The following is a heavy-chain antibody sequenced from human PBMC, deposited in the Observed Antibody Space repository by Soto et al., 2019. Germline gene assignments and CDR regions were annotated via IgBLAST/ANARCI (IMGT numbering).Heavy chain of an antibody. J-gene: IGHJ6*02. D-gene: IGHD2-15*01. CDR1: GFTFSTYS. CDR3: ARCASGGYYNYCAMDV. CDR2: ISGRSSAI. Sequence: PGGSLRLSCAASGFTFSTYSLTWVRQAPGKGLEWVSYISGRSSAIYCADSVKGRFTISRDNAKNSLYLQMNSLRDEDTAVYYCARCASGGYYNYCAMDVWGQGTTVTVSS. V-gene: IGHV3-48*02.